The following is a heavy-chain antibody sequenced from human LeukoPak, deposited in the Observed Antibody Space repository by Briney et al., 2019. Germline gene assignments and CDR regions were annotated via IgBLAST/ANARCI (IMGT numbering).Heavy chain of an antibody. CDR1: GYTLTSYD. J-gene: IGHJ4*02. D-gene: IGHD2-2*01. CDR3: VTEGYCTSDTCYVH. Sequence: ASVKVSCKASGYTLTSYDINWVRQATGQGLEWMGWMNPNSGRTGYAQNFQGRITITRNTSISTAYMELSSLRSEDTAVYYCVTEGYCTSDTCYVHWGQGTLVTVSS. CDR2: MNPNSGRT. V-gene: IGHV1-8*01.